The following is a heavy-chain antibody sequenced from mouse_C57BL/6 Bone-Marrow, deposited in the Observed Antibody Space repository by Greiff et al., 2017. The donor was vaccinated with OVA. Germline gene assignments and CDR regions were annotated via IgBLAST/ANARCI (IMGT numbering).Heavy chain of an antibody. D-gene: IGHD2-3*01. CDR1: GFTFSSYA. CDR2: ISSGGDYI. V-gene: IGHV5-9-1*02. J-gene: IGHJ4*01. Sequence: EVMLVESGEGLVKPGGSLKLSCAASGFTFSSYAMSWVRQTPEKRLEWVAYISSGGDYIYYADTVKGRFTISRDNARNTLYLQMSSRKSEDTAMDYCTRDGYYAMDYWGQGTSVTVSS. CDR3: TRDGYYAMDY.